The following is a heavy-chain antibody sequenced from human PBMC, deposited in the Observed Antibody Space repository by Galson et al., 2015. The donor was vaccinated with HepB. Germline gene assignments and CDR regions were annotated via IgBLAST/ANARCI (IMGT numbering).Heavy chain of an antibody. Sequence: SVKVSCKASGYTFTSYSISWVRQAPGQGLEWMGWISAYNGNTNYAQKLQGRVTMTTDTSTSTAYMELRSLRSDDTAVYYCARPNSSGWYRLIGGGSDCGMDVWGQGTTVTVSS. CDR1: GYTFTSYS. V-gene: IGHV1-18*04. D-gene: IGHD6-19*01. CDR3: ARPNSSGWYRLIGGGSDCGMDV. J-gene: IGHJ6*02. CDR2: ISAYNGNT.